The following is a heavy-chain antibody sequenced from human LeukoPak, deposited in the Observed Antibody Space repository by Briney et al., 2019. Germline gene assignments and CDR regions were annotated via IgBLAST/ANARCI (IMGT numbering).Heavy chain of an antibody. CDR1: GGSISSYY. J-gene: IGHJ4*02. D-gene: IGHD6-13*01. Sequence: PSETLSLTCTVSGGSISSYYWSWIRQPAGKGLEGLGRIYSTWSTNYNPSLKSRVTMSVDTSKNQFSLRLRSVTAADTAVYYCARQIASAGTAGFDFWGQGALVTVSS. CDR2: IYSTWST. CDR3: ARQIASAGTAGFDF. V-gene: IGHV4-4*07.